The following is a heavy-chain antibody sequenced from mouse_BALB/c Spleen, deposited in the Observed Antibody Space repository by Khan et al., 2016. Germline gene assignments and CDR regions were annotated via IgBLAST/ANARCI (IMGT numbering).Heavy chain of an antibody. CDR2: IDPENGDT. CDR1: GFNIKDYY. CDR3: NACDYNAMDY. V-gene: IGHV14-4*02. J-gene: IGHJ4*01. Sequence: VQLQQSGAELVRSGASVKLSCTASGFNIKDYYMHWVKQRPEQGLEWIGWIDPENGDTEYVPKFQGKATMTADTSSNTAYLQLSSLTSEDTAFYYCNACDYNAMDYWGQGTSVTVSS.